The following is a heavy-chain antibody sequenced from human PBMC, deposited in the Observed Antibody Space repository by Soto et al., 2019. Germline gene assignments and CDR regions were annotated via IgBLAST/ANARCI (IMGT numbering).Heavy chain of an antibody. CDR3: ARELRDRNYPRLDYYYYMDV. D-gene: IGHD4-4*01. Sequence: SETLSLTCAVYGGSFSGYYCSWIRQPPGKGLEWIGEINHSGSTNYNPSLKSRVTISVDTSKNQFSLKLSSVTAADTAVYYCARELRDRNYPRLDYYYYMDVWGKGTTVTVSS. V-gene: IGHV4-34*01. J-gene: IGHJ6*03. CDR1: GGSFSGYY. CDR2: INHSGST.